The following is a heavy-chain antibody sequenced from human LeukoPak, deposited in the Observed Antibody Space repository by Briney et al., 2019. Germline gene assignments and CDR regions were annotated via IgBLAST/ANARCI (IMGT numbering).Heavy chain of an antibody. J-gene: IGHJ6*03. D-gene: IGHD3-22*01. Sequence: SETLSLTCAVYGGSFSGYYWSWIRQPPGKGLEWIGEINHSGSTNYNPSLKSRVTISVDTSKNQFSLKLSSVTAADTAVYYCARHVNYYDSSGYYNYYYYYYMDVWGKGTTVTVSS. CDR1: GGSFSGYY. V-gene: IGHV4-34*01. CDR3: ARHVNYYDSSGYYNYYYYYYMDV. CDR2: INHSGST.